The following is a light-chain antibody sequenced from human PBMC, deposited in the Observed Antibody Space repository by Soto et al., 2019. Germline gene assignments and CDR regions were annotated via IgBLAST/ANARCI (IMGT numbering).Light chain of an antibody. J-gene: IGLJ1*01. V-gene: IGLV2-11*01. Sequence: QSALTQPRSVSGSPGQSVTISCTGTSSDVGGYNYVSWYQQHPGKAPKLMIYDVSKRPSGVPDRFSGSKSGNTASLTISGLQAEDEADIYCCSYAGTYTAYVFGTGTKVTVL. CDR2: DVS. CDR1: SSDVGGYNY. CDR3: CSYAGTYTAYV.